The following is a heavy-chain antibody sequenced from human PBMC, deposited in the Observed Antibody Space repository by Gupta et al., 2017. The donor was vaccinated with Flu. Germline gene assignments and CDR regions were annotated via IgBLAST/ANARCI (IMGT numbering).Heavy chain of an antibody. V-gene: IGHV4-34*01. CDR3: ARGLRIAAAGIDY. CDR1: GGSFSGYY. Sequence: QVQLQQWGAGLLKPSETLSLTCAVYGGSFSGYYWSWIRQPPGKGLEWIGEINHSGSTNYNPSLKSRVTISVDTSKNQFFLKLSSVTAADTAVYYCARGLRIAAAGIDYWGQGTLVAVSS. D-gene: IGHD6-13*01. CDR2: INHSGST. J-gene: IGHJ4*02.